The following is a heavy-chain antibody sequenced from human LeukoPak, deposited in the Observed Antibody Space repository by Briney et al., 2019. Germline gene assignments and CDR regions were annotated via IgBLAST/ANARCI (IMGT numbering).Heavy chain of an antibody. Sequence: SETLSLTCTVSGYSISSGYYWGWIRQPPGKGLEWIGSIYHSGSTYYNPSLKSRVTISVDTSKNQFSLKLSSVTAADTAVYYCARALGSYYDSSGYYQITTNAFDIWGQGTMVTVSS. D-gene: IGHD3-22*01. V-gene: IGHV4-38-2*02. CDR2: IYHSGST. J-gene: IGHJ3*02. CDR3: ARALGSYYDSSGYYQITTNAFDI. CDR1: GYSISSGYY.